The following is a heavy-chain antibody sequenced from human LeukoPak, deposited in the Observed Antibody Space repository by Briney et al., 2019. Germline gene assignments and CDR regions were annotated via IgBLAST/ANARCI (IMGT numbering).Heavy chain of an antibody. CDR3: ARGRIAVAATDFDY. D-gene: IGHD6-19*01. CDR2: INPNSGNT. Sequence: ASVKVSCKASGYTFTGYYMHWVRQAPGQGLEWMGWINPNSGNTGYAQKFQGRVTITRNTSISTAYMELSSLRSEDTAVYYCARGRIAVAATDFDYWGQGTLVAVSS. V-gene: IGHV1-8*03. CDR1: GYTFTGYY. J-gene: IGHJ4*02.